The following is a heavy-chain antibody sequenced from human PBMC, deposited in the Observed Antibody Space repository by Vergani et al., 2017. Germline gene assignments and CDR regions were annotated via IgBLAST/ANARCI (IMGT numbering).Heavy chain of an antibody. CDR3: ARHKRHTVKGMDV. J-gene: IGHJ6*02. V-gene: IGHV4-61*02. CDR2: IYTSGST. CDR1: GGSISSGSYY. Sequence: QVQLQESGPGLVKPSQTLSLTCTVSGGSISSGSYYWSWIRQPAGKGLEWIGRIYTSGSTNYNPSLKSRGTISVDTSKNQFSLRLSSVTAADTAVYYCARHKRHTVKGMDVWGQGTTVTVSS. D-gene: IGHD4-17*01.